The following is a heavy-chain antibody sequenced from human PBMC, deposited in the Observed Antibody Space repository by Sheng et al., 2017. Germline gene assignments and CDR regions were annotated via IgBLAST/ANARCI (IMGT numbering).Heavy chain of an antibody. V-gene: IGHV3-7*04. J-gene: IGHJ4*02. CDR1: GFSFSDYW. CDR2: IKKDGSEK. Sequence: EVQLVESGGELVQAGGSLRLACAASGFSFSDYWINWVRQAPGKGLEWVAAIKKDGSEKYYVDSVKGRFTISRENDKNLVYLQMNSLRLEDTAVYFCVKDGGWTFDYWGQGTLVLVSS. CDR3: VKDGGWTFDY. D-gene: IGHD6-19*01.